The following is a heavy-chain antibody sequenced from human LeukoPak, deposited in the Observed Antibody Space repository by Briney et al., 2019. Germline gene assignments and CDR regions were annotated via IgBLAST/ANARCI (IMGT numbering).Heavy chain of an antibody. V-gene: IGHV4-4*02. CDR3: ARVNIVSSNYYYYGMDV. Sequence: SETLSLTCAVSGGSISSSNWWSWVRQPPGKGLEWIGEIYHSGSTNYNPSLKSRVTISVDKSKNQFSLKLSSVTAADTAVYYCARVNIVSSNYYYYGMDVWGQGTTVTVSS. D-gene: IGHD2/OR15-2a*01. CDR2: IYHSGST. J-gene: IGHJ6*02. CDR1: GGSISSSNW.